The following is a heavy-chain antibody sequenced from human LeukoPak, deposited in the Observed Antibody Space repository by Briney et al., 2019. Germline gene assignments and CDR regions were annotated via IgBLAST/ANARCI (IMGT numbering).Heavy chain of an antibody. CDR3: ARSAGIAVAGEFDY. D-gene: IGHD6-19*01. CDR2: IYSGGST. V-gene: IGHV3-53*01. Sequence: GGSLRLSCAASGFTVSSNYMSWVRQAPGKGLEWVSVIYSGGSTYYADSVKGRSTISRDNSKNTLYLQMNSLRAEDTAVYYCARSAGIAVAGEFDYWGQGTLVTVSS. J-gene: IGHJ4*02. CDR1: GFTVSSNY.